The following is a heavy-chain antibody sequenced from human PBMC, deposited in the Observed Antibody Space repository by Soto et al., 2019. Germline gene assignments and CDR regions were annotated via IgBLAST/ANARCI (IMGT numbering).Heavy chain of an antibody. CDR3: ARDYGRRGKVVTPFDY. V-gene: IGHV3-30-3*01. J-gene: IGHJ4*02. CDR1: GFTFSSYA. D-gene: IGHD3-22*01. CDR2: ISYDGSNK. Sequence: QVQLVESGGGVVQPGRSLRLSCAASGFTFSSYAMHWVRQAPGKGLEWVAVISYDGSNKYYADSVKGRFTISRDNSKNTLYLQMNSLRAEDTAVYYCARDYGRRGKVVTPFDYWGQGTLVTVSS.